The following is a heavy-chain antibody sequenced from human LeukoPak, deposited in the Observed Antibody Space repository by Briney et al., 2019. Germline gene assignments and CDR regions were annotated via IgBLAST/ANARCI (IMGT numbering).Heavy chain of an antibody. Sequence: GGSLRLSCAASGFTFSSYAMSWVRQAPGKGLEWVSAISGSGSSTYYADSVKGRFTISRDNSKNTLYLQMNSLRAEDTAVYYCAKALVGAFTFLDYWGQGTLVTVSS. CDR2: ISGSGSST. CDR1: GFTFSSYA. D-gene: IGHD1-26*01. CDR3: AKALVGAFTFLDY. V-gene: IGHV3-23*01. J-gene: IGHJ4*02.